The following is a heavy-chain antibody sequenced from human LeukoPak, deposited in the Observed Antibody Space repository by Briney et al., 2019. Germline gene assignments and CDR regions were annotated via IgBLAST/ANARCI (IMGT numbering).Heavy chain of an antibody. Sequence: PGGSLRLSCAASGFTFSSYWMSWVRQAPGKGLEWVASIKQDGSAKYYVDSVKSRFTISRDNAKNSLYLQMSSLRVEDTAVYYCAKVALRMVREFNSHYFDYWGQGTLVTVSS. V-gene: IGHV3-7*01. D-gene: IGHD3-10*01. CDR3: AKVALRMVREFNSHYFDY. CDR2: IKQDGSAK. CDR1: GFTFSSYW. J-gene: IGHJ4*02.